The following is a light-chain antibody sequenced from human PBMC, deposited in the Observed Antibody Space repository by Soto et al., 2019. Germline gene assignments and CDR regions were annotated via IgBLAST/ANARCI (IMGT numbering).Light chain of an antibody. V-gene: IGKV1-5*01. CDR1: QSISSW. Sequence: DIQMTQSPSTLSASVGDRVTITCRASQSISSWLAWYQQKPGKAPKLLIYDASSLEGGVPSRFSGSGSGTDFTLSISSLQPEDFATYYCQQYNSYVWTFGQGTKVEIK. CDR3: QQYNSYVWT. CDR2: DAS. J-gene: IGKJ1*01.